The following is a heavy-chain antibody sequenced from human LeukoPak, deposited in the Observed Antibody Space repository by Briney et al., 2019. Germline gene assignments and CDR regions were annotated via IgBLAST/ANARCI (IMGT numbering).Heavy chain of an antibody. CDR1: GFTFSAYT. D-gene: IGHD2-2*01. Sequence: GSLRLSCAAPGFTFSAYTMNWVRQAPGQGLEWVSGIYGNGGETFYAHSVKGRFTISRDNSKNTLYLQMNSLRAEDTAVYYCAKVPYRKYCSSTSCYASYFDYWGQGTLVTVSS. CDR3: AKVPYRKYCSSTSCYASYFDY. V-gene: IGHV3-23*01. J-gene: IGHJ4*02. CDR2: IYGNGGET.